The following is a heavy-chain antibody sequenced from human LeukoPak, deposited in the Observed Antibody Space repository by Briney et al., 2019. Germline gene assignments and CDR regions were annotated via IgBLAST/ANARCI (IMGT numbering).Heavy chain of an antibody. Sequence: ASVKVSCKASGYTFTSYYSHWVRQAPGQGLQGMGIINPSGGSTSYAQKFQGRVTMTRDMSTSTVYMELSSLRSEDTAVYYCARDPQYSGSYRSFDYWGQGTLVTVSS. CDR1: GYTFTSYY. J-gene: IGHJ4*02. CDR2: INPSGGST. V-gene: IGHV1-46*01. CDR3: ARDPQYSGSYRSFDY. D-gene: IGHD1-26*01.